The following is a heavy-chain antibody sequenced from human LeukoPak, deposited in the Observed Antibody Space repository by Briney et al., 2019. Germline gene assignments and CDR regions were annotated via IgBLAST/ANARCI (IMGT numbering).Heavy chain of an antibody. CDR3: AKDYYDSSGYPSSYYYYYYMDV. CDR2: IRYDGSNK. CDR1: GFTFSSYG. V-gene: IGHV3-30*02. Sequence: GGSLRLSCAASGFTFSSYGMHWVRQAPGKGLEWVAFIRYDGSNKYYADSVKGRFTISRDNSKNTLYLQMNSLRAKDTAVYYCAKDYYDSSGYPSSYYYYYYMDVWGKGTTVTISS. D-gene: IGHD3-22*01. J-gene: IGHJ6*03.